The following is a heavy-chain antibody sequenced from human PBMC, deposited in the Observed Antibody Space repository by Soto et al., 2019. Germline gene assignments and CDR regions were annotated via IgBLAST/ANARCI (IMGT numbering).Heavy chain of an antibody. D-gene: IGHD6-19*01. CDR3: AQDMPRWLQFPAHYDYALEL. Sequence: SLRLSCAASGFTFDDYAMHWVRQAPGKGLEWVSGISWDSCSIGYADFGKVGLTSARDNAKISLYLQMNSRRAEDTALSYCAQDMPRWLQFPAHYDYALELWGQGTTVTVS. J-gene: IGHJ6*02. V-gene: IGHV3-9*01. CDR1: GFTFDDYA. CDR2: ISWDSCSI.